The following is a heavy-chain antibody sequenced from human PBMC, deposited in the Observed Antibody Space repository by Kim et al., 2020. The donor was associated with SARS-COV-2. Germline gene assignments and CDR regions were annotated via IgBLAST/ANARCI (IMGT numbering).Heavy chain of an antibody. J-gene: IGHJ4*02. Sequence: ASVKVSCKASGYRFTDFYIQWVRQAPGQGLEWMAWVNPNSGVTNYAQKFQGRVTLTSDTSITTAYMELSGLTFDDSAVYYCARGYSRGSHRPDYWGQGAL. V-gene: IGHV1-2*02. D-gene: IGHD2-15*01. CDR2: VNPNSGVT. CDR1: GYRFTDFY. CDR3: ARGYSRGSHRPDY.